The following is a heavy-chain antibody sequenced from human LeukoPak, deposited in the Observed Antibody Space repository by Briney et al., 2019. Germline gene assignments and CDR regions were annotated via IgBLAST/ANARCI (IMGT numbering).Heavy chain of an antibody. CDR3: ARLSYGDNGWFDP. V-gene: IGHV4-59*01. CDR1: GGSINSYY. D-gene: IGHD4-17*01. J-gene: IGHJ5*02. CDR2: VYYSGST. Sequence: SETLSLTCTVSGGSINSYYWSWIRQPPGKGLEWIGYVYYSGSTKYNPSLDSRVTMSVDASRNHFSLNLYSVTTADTAMYYCARLSYGDNGWFDPWGQGTLVTVSS.